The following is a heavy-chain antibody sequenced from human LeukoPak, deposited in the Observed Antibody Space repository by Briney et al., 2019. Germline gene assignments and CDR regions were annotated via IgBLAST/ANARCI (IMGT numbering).Heavy chain of an antibody. J-gene: IGHJ4*02. V-gene: IGHV4-59*02. CDR1: GSFGSSSH. Sequence: ATLFLTCVFSGSFGSSSHRYFIQPLRGELLELIGCFPYTRKTYYQPSLTSRVTSSINYSNNHILLKLKSVTAADTAAYYCSEGYFESFDHWGQGALVTVSS. D-gene: IGHD2/OR15-2a*01. CDR2: FPYTRKT. CDR3: SEGYFESFDH.